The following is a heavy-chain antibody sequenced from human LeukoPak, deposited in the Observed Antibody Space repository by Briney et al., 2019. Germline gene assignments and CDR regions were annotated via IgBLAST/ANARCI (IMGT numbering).Heavy chain of an antibody. CDR1: GGSISSYY. Sequence: SETLSLTRTVSGGSISSYYWSWIRQPPGKGLEWIGYIYYSGSTNYNPSLKSRVTISVDTSKNQFSLKLSSVTAADTAVYYCARESSPADDFWSGYYYGMDVWGQGTTVTVSS. CDR3: ARESSPADDFWSGYYYGMDV. D-gene: IGHD3-3*01. V-gene: IGHV4-59*01. J-gene: IGHJ6*02. CDR2: IYYSGST.